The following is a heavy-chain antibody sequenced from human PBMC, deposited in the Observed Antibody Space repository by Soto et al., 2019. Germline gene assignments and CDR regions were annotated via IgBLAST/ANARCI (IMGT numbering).Heavy chain of an antibody. CDR3: ARESNYDSTTGLDY. D-gene: IGHD3-22*01. V-gene: IGHV3-23*01. J-gene: IGHJ4*02. CDR1: GFTFSSYA. Sequence: PGGSLRLSCAASGFTFSSYAMTWVRQAPGKGLEWVSGVSGTGGSAYYADSVKGRFTISRDNSKNTLYLQMNSLRAEDTAVYYCARESNYDSTTGLDYWGQGTLVTVSS. CDR2: VSGTGGSA.